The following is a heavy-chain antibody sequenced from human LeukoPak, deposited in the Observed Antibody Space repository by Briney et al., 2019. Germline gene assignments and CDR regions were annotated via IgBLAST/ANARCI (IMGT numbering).Heavy chain of an antibody. D-gene: IGHD3-9*01. V-gene: IGHV4-59*01. CDR3: ARSVGYYDILTAYYKGDGNFDY. J-gene: IGHJ4*02. Sequence: PSETLSLTCTVSGGSINSYYWSWIRQPPGKGLEWIGYIHNTGSTKYNHSLRSRVIISVDTSKNQFSLKLSSVTAADTAVYYCARSVGYYDILTAYYKGDGNFDYWGQGTLVTVSS. CDR1: GGSINSYY. CDR2: IHNTGST.